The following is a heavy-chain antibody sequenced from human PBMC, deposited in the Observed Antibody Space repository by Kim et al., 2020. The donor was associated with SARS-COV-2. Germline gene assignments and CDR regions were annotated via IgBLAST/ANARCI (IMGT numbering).Heavy chain of an antibody. D-gene: IGHD3-16*01. CDR2: IYYSGST. J-gene: IGHJ6*02. CDR1: GDSISSYY. Sequence: SETLSLTCTVSGDSISSYYWSWIRQPPGKGLVWIGYIYYSGSTNYNPSLKSRVTISVDTSKNQFSLKLSSVTAADTAVYYCARFVGLDWGGYYYYGMDVWGQGTTVTVSS. V-gene: IGHV4-59*13. CDR3: ARFVGLDWGGYYYYGMDV.